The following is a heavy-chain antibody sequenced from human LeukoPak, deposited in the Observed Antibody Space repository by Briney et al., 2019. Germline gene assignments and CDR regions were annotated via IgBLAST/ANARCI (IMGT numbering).Heavy chain of an antibody. CDR3: AKHTGRGSNSADAFDF. Sequence: GGSLRLSCAASGFSFSTYAVSWVRQAPGKGLEWVSAIGGSGDATTYADSVKGRFTISRDNSKNTLYLQMNSLRAEESALYYCAKHTGRGSNSADAFDFWGRGTVVTVSS. J-gene: IGHJ3*01. V-gene: IGHV3-23*01. CDR2: IGGSGDAT. D-gene: IGHD1-26*01. CDR1: GFSFSTYA.